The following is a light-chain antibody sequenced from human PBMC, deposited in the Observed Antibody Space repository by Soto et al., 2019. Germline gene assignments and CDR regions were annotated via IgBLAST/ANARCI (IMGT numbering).Light chain of an antibody. CDR3: SSYAGGNRV. J-gene: IGLJ1*01. V-gene: IGLV2-8*01. CDR1: SSDVGHYNY. Sequence: QSALTQPPSASGSPGQSVTISCTGISSDVGHYNYVSWYQQHPGKAPKLMIYEVSKRPSGVPDRFSGSKSGKTASLTVSRLQAEDEADYYCSSYAGGNRVFGTGTKLTVL. CDR2: EVS.